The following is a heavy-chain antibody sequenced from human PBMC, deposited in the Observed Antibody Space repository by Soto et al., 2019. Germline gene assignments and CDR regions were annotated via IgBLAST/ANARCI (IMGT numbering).Heavy chain of an antibody. J-gene: IGHJ5*02. CDR1: GGSIPSATW. CDR3: ARVLRGWFDP. CDR2: ISHSGIT. Sequence: SETLSLTCAVSGGSIPSATWWTWVRQPPGGGLEWIGEISHSGITNYKASLKSRVTMSVDKTKNDVSLKLTSVTAADTAVYYCARVLRGWFDPWGQGTPVTVSS. V-gene: IGHV4-4*02.